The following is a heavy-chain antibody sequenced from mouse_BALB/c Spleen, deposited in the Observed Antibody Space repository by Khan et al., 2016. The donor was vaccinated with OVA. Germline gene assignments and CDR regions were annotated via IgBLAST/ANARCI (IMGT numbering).Heavy chain of an antibody. Sequence: VQLKQSGAEFVKPGASVRLSCTASGFNIKDTYMHWVKQRPEQGLEWIGRIDPANGNTKYDPKFQGKATITADTSSNTAYLQLSSLTSADTAVYYWATYYYGSSRYFDYWGQGTTLTVSS. CDR2: IDPANGNT. CDR3: ATYYYGSSRYFDY. CDR1: GFNIKDTY. D-gene: IGHD1-1*01. V-gene: IGHV14-3*02. J-gene: IGHJ2*01.